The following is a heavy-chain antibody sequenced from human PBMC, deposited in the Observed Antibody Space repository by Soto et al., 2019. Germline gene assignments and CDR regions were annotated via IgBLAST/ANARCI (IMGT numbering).Heavy chain of an antibody. CDR3: ARVHRLRDGYNPLDY. CDR1: GYTFTSCA. D-gene: IGHD5-12*01. Sequence: ASVKVSCKASGYTFTSCAMHWVRQAPGQRLEWMGWINAGNGNTKYSQKFQGRVTITRDTSASTAYMELSSLRSEDTAVYYCARVHRLRDGYNPLDYWGQGTLVTVSS. V-gene: IGHV1-3*01. J-gene: IGHJ4*02. CDR2: INAGNGNT.